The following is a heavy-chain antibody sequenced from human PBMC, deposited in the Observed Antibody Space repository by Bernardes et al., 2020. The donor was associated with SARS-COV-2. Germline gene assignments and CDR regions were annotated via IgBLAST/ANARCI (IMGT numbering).Heavy chain of an antibody. J-gene: IGHJ4*02. Sequence: GGSLRLSCAASGFTFSSSWMHWVRQAPGKGLVWVSRTNSDGSSTNYADSVKGRFTISRDNAKNTLYLQMNSLRAEDTAVYYCARDLGYCTTRYYYDLCWGQGTLVTVSS. CDR1: GFTFSSSW. CDR2: TNSDGSST. D-gene: IGHD3-22*01. CDR3: ARDLGYCTTRYYYDLC. V-gene: IGHV3-74*01.